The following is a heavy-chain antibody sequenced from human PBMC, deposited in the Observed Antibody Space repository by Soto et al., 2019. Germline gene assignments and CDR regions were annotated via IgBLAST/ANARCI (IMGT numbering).Heavy chain of an antibody. D-gene: IGHD4-17*01. CDR2: INSYNGVT. CDR1: GYTLSNNYG. CDR3: ARDRQNYGSLDY. V-gene: IGHV1-18*01. J-gene: IGHJ4*02. Sequence: QVQLVQSGAEVKHPGASVKVSCRASGYTLSNNYGISWVRQAPGQGLEWMGWINSYNGVTNNARKFQDRVTLTTDASTTTAYMELRSLRSDDTAIYYCARDRQNYGSLDYWGQGTLVTVSS.